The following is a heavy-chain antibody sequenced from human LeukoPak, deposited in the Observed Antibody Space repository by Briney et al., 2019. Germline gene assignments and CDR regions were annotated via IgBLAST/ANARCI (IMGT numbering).Heavy chain of an antibody. V-gene: IGHV1-3*04. CDR1: GYIFTSHG. Sequence: RASVKVSCKASGYIFTSHGMHWVRQAPGQRLEWMGWINTGNGNTKYSQKFQGRVTVTRDTSASTAYMELSSLRSEDTAVYYCARCGYSDGWSCDHWGQGTLVTVSS. D-gene: IGHD5-18*01. J-gene: IGHJ5*02. CDR3: ARCGYSDGWSCDH. CDR2: INTGNGNT.